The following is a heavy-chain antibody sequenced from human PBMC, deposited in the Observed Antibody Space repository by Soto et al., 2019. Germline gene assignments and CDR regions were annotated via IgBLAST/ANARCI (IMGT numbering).Heavy chain of an antibody. Sequence: GASVKVCCKASGYTFTSYGSRCVRPATEQGLEWMGWISGYNGNTKYAQKLQGRVTMTTDTSTSTAYMELNSLKTEDTAVYYCTTAYDSSGYSLLGFQHWGQGTLVTVSS. CDR2: ISGYNGNT. D-gene: IGHD3-22*01. J-gene: IGHJ1*01. V-gene: IGHV1-18*01. CDR1: GYTFTSYG. CDR3: TTAYDSSGYSLLGFQH.